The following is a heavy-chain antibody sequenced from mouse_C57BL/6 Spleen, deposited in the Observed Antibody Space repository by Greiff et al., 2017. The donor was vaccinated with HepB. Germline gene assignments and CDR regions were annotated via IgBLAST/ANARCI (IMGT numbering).Heavy chain of an antibody. J-gene: IGHJ1*03. CDR3: AREGIQYFDV. Sequence: EVQLQQSGPELVKPGASVKISCKASGYTFTDYYMNWVKQSHGKSLEWIGDINPNNGGTSYNQKFKGKATLTVDKSSSTAYMELRSLTSEDSAVYYCAREGIQYFDVWGTGTTVTVSS. CDR2: INPNNGGT. CDR1: GYTFTDYY. V-gene: IGHV1-26*01.